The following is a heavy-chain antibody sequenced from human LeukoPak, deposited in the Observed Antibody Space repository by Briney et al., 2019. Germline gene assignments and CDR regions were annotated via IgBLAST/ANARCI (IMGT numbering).Heavy chain of an antibody. V-gene: IGHV3-33*01. CDR2: IYYDGSNK. D-gene: IGHD1-26*01. CDR3: ATASGTYSSTY. J-gene: IGHJ4*02. CDR1: GFTFRNYG. Sequence: PGTSLRLSCAASGFTFRNYGMHWVRQAPGKGLERVAVIYYDGSNKYYGDSVKGRFTISRDNSKNTLYLQLNSLRAEDTAVYYCATASGTYSSTYWGQGTLVTVSS.